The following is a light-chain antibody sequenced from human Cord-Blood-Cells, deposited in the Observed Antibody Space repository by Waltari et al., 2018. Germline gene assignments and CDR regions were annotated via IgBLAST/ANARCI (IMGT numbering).Light chain of an antibody. CDR1: QSVLYSSNHKNY. CDR2: WAS. CDR3: QQYYSTPRT. Sequence: DIVITQSPASLAVSLGERATINCKSTQSVLYSSNHKNYLAWYQQKPGQPPKLLIYWASTRESGVPDRFSGSGSGTDFTLTISSLQAEDVAVYYCQQYYSTPRTFGQGTKVEIK. J-gene: IGKJ1*01. V-gene: IGKV4-1*01.